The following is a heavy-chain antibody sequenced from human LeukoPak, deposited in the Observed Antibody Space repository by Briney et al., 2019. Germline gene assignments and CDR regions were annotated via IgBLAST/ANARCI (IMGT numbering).Heavy chain of an antibody. Sequence: SETLSLTCAVYGGSFSGYYWSWIRQPPGKGLEWIGEINHSGSTNYNPSLKSRVTISVDTSKNQFSLKLSSVTAADTAVYYCARSYYYDSSALDYWGQETLVTVSS. CDR3: ARSYYYDSSALDY. CDR1: GGSFSGYY. V-gene: IGHV4-34*01. D-gene: IGHD3-22*01. CDR2: INHSGST. J-gene: IGHJ4*02.